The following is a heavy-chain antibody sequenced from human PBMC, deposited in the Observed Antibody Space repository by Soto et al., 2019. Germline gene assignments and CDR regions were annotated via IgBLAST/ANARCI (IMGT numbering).Heavy chain of an antibody. D-gene: IGHD3-10*01. CDR1: GFTFSSYS. J-gene: IGHJ4*02. V-gene: IGHV3-21*01. Sequence: EVQLVESGGGLVKPGGSLRLSCAASGFTFSSYSMNWVRQAPGKGLEWVSSISSSSSYIYYADSVKGRFTISRDNAKNSLYLQMNSLGAEDTAVYYCARRLLAGAPPHDYWGQGTLVTVSS. CDR2: ISSSSSYI. CDR3: ARRLLAGAPPHDY.